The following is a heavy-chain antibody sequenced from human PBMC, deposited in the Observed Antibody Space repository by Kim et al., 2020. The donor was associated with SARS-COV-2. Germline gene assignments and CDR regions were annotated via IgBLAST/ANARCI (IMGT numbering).Heavy chain of an antibody. D-gene: IGHD3-10*01. Sequence: GGSLRLSCAASGFTFNNAWMNWVRQAPGNGLEWVGRIKSKTDGATTDYAAPVKGRFTISRDDSKNTLYLQMDSLKTEDTAVYYCTRDQQWFGELFDFWG. CDR1: GFTFNNAW. CDR3: TRDQQWFGELFDF. CDR2: IKSKTDGATT. J-gene: IGHJ5*01. V-gene: IGHV3-15*01.